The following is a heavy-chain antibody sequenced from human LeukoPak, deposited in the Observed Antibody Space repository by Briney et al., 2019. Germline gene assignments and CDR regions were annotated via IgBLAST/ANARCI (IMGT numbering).Heavy chain of an antibody. CDR1: GGTFSSYA. CDR2: IIPIFGTA. CDR3: ASSLYSESYSYFDY. V-gene: IGHV1-69*13. D-gene: IGHD1-26*01. J-gene: IGHJ4*02. Sequence: GASVKVSCKASGGTFSSYAISWVRQAPGQGLEWMGGIIPIFGTANYAQKFQGRVTITANESTSTAYMELSSLRSEDTAVYYCASSLYSESYSYFDYWGQGTLVTVSS.